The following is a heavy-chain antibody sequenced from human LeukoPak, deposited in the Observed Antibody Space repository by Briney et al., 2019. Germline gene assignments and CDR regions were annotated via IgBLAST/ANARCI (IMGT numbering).Heavy chain of an antibody. Sequence: QPGGSLRLSCAASGFTFSTYGMHWVRQAPGKGLEWVAVISYDGSNKYYGDSVKGRFTISRDNSKNTLYLQMNSLRAEDTAVYYCVRDVGAVRGEVYFDYWGQGTLVTVSS. CDR3: VRDVGAVRGEVYFDY. J-gene: IGHJ4*02. V-gene: IGHV3-30*03. CDR2: ISYDGSNK. CDR1: GFTFSTYG. D-gene: IGHD3-10*01.